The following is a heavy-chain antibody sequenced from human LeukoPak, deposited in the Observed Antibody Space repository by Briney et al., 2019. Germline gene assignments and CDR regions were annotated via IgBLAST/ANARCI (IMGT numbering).Heavy chain of an antibody. CDR2: INPNSGGT. J-gene: IGHJ4*02. Sequence: ASVKVTFKATGYTFIGYYMQWVRQAPGQGLEWMGWINPNSGGTNYAQKFQGRVTMTRDTSISTAYMDLSRLRSDDTAVYYCARGTRMLRGVTMLHYWGQGTLVTVSS. CDR1: GYTFIGYY. D-gene: IGHD3-10*01. CDR3: ARGTRMLRGVTMLHY. V-gene: IGHV1-2*02.